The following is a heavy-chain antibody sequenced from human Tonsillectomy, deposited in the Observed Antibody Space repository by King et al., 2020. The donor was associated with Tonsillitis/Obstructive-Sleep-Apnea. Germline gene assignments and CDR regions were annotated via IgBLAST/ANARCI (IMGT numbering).Heavy chain of an antibody. Sequence: VQLVESGGGLVQPGRSLRLSCAASGFTFEDHAMHWVRQAPGKGLEWVSGITWNSGSIGYADSVKGRSTISRDNAKNSLYLQRNSLRAEDTALYYCAKDTGRFLTPYMDVWGKGTTVTVSS. J-gene: IGHJ6*03. CDR3: AKDTGRFLTPYMDV. CDR1: GFTFEDHA. V-gene: IGHV3-9*01. D-gene: IGHD3-3*01. CDR2: ITWNSGSI.